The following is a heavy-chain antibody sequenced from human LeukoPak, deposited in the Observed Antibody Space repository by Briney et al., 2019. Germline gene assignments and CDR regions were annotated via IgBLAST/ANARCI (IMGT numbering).Heavy chain of an antibody. Sequence: GASVKVSCKASGYTFTGYYMHWVRQAPGHGLEWIASINPNSGDTHYAQKFQGRVTMTRDTSINTAYMELSRLRSDDTAVYYCARDQAFVYCSGGTCYDDYWGQGSLVTVSS. J-gene: IGHJ4*02. CDR1: GYTFTGYY. CDR3: ARDQAFVYCSGGTCYDDY. CDR2: INPNSGDT. V-gene: IGHV1-2*02. D-gene: IGHD2-15*01.